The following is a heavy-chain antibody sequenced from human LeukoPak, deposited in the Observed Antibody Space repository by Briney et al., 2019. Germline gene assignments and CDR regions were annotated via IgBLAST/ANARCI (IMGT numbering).Heavy chain of an antibody. CDR2: ISWNSGSI. CDR3: AKMGEHSSTDY. V-gene: IGHV3-9*01. Sequence: PGRSLRLSCAASGFTFDDYAMHWVRQAPGKGLEWVSGISWNSGSIGYADSVKGRFTISRDNAKNSLYLQMNSLRIEDTALYYCAKMGEHSSTDYWGQGTLVTVSS. J-gene: IGHJ4*02. CDR1: GFTFDDYA. D-gene: IGHD6-6*01.